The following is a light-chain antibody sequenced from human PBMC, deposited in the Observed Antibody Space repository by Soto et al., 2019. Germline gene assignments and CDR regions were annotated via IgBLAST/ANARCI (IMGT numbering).Light chain of an antibody. V-gene: IGLV2-11*01. CDR3: CSYAGSYTFLV. CDR2: DVS. J-gene: IGLJ2*01. CDR1: SSDVGGYNY. Sequence: QSALTQPRSVSGSPGQSVTISFTGTSSDVGGYNYVSWYQQHPGKAPKLMIYDVSKRPSGVPDRFSGSKSGNTASLTISGLQAEDEAEYYCCSYAGSYTFLVFGGGTKLTVL.